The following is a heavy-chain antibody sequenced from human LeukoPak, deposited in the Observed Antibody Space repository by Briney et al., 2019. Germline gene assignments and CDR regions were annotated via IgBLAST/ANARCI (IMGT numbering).Heavy chain of an antibody. J-gene: IGHJ4*02. CDR2: ISSSSSYI. V-gene: IGHV3-21*01. Sequence: GGSLRLSCAASGFTFSSYTMNWVRQAPGKGLEWVSSISSSSSYIYYADSVKGRFTISRDNAKNSLYLQMNSLRAEDTAVYYCARAYYDSSGYFLYWGRGTLVSVSS. CDR3: ARAYYDSSGYFLY. D-gene: IGHD3-22*01. CDR1: GFTFSSYT.